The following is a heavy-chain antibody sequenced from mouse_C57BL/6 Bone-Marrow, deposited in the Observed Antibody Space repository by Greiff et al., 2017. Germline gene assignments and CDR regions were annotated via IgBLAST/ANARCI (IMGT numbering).Heavy chain of an antibody. CDR2: ISYDGSN. CDR3: ARRFAY. CDR1: GYSITSGYY. V-gene: IGHV3-6*01. Sequence: VQLQESGPGLVKPSQSLSLTCSVTGYSITSGYYWNWIRQFPGNKLVWMGYISYDGSNNYNPSLKNRISITRDTSKNQFFLKLNSVTTEDTATYYCARRFAYWGQGTLVTVSA. J-gene: IGHJ3*01.